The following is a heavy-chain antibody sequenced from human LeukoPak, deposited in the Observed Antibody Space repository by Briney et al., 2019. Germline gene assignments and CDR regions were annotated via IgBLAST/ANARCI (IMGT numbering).Heavy chain of an antibody. CDR1: GFTFRSYA. Sequence: PGGSLRLSCTASGFTFRSYALTWVRRAPGMGPEWVGSISSTAYGGTAEYAASVRGRFTISRDDSKSIAFLQMNSLKTEDTAMYYCSRGAVPPDYWGQGTRVTVSS. CDR2: ISSTAYGGTA. CDR3: SRGAVPPDY. V-gene: IGHV3-49*04. J-gene: IGHJ4*02. D-gene: IGHD4-17*01.